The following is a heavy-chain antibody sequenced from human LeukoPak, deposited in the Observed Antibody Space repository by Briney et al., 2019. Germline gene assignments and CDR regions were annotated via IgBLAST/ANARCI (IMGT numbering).Heavy chain of an antibody. D-gene: IGHD3-22*01. Sequence: ASVKVSCKASGYTFTGYYMHWVRQAPGQGLEWMGWINPNSGGTNYAQKLQGRVTMTTDTSTSIAYMELRSLRSDDTAVYYCARVRSKGVVVITGYFDYWGQGTLVTVSS. CDR2: INPNSGGT. CDR3: ARVRSKGVVVITGYFDY. V-gene: IGHV1-2*02. J-gene: IGHJ4*02. CDR1: GYTFTGYY.